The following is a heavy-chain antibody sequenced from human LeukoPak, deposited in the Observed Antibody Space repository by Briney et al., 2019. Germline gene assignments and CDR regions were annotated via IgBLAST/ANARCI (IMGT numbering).Heavy chain of an antibody. CDR1: GYSFTSYW. D-gene: IGHD2-15*01. J-gene: IGHJ4*02. CDR3: AGHYSSGGSCYDY. CDR2: IYPGDSDT. V-gene: IGHV5-51*01. Sequence: GESLKISCKGSGYSFTSYWIGWVRQMPGKGLEWKGIIYPGDSDTRYSPSFQGQVTISADKSISTAYLQWSSLKASDTAMYYCAGHYSSGGSCYDYWGQGTLVTVSS.